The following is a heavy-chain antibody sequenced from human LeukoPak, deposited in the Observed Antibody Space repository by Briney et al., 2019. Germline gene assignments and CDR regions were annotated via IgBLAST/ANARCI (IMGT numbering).Heavy chain of an antibody. V-gene: IGHV4-59*12. CDR2: IYYSGST. D-gene: IGHD3-10*01. Sequence: SETLSLTCTVSGGSISSYYWSWIRQPPGKGLEWIGYIYYSGSTNYNPSLKSRVTISKDTSKNQFSLQLNSVTPEDTAVYYCVRDSDDYYWALDFWGQGTPVTVSS. CDR1: GGSISSYY. CDR3: VRDSDDYYWALDF. J-gene: IGHJ4*02.